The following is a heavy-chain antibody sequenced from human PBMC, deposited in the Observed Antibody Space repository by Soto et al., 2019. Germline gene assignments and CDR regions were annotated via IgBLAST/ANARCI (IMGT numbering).Heavy chain of an antibody. CDR1: GFTFSSYS. D-gene: IGHD4-17*01. J-gene: IGHJ4*02. V-gene: IGHV3-21*01. CDR2: ISSSSSYI. Sequence: EVQLVESGGGLVKPGGSLRLSCAASGFTFSSYSMNWVRQAPGKGLEWVSSISSSSSYIYYADSVKGRFTTSRDHAKNSLYLQMNSLRAEDTAVYYCARDPRYYGDYPYYFAYSGQGTLVTVSS. CDR3: ARDPRYYGDYPYYFAY.